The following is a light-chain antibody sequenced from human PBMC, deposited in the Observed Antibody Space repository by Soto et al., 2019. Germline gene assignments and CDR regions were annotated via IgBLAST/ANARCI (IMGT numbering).Light chain of an antibody. J-gene: IGLJ3*02. Sequence: QSVLTQPPSASGTPGQRVSISCSGSSSNIGRNTVSWYQQLPGAAPKLLIYSDYQRPSGVPDRFSCSKSGTSASLAISGLQSDDEADYYCAAWYDSLVGVFGGGTKVTVL. V-gene: IGLV1-44*01. CDR2: SDY. CDR1: SSNIGRNT. CDR3: AAWYDSLVGV.